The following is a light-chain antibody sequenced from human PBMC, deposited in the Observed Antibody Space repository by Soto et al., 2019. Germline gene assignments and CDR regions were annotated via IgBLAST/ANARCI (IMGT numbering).Light chain of an antibody. CDR3: KQYNNWRS. J-gene: IGKJ1*01. Sequence: VMTQSPATLPLSPGDSATLSCRASQSVSSNLAWYQQKPGQAPRFLIYAAHTRATGIHASFSGSWSGTDSTLTISSMQSEDFAVYYCKQYNNWRSCGQGTKVDIK. V-gene: IGKV3D-15*01. CDR1: QSVSSN. CDR2: AAH.